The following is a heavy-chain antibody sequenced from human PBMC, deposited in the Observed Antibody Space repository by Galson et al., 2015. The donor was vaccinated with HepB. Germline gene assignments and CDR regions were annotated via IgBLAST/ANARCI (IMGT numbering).Heavy chain of an antibody. CDR1: GGTFSSYT. Sequence: SVKVSCKASGGTFSSYTISWVRQAPGQGLEWTGRIIPILGIANYAQKFQGRVTITADKSTSTAYMELSSLRSEDTAVYYCARGSGSYYDAFDIWGQGTMVTVSS. J-gene: IGHJ3*02. CDR2: IIPILGIA. D-gene: IGHD3-10*01. CDR3: ARGSGSYYDAFDI. V-gene: IGHV1-69*02.